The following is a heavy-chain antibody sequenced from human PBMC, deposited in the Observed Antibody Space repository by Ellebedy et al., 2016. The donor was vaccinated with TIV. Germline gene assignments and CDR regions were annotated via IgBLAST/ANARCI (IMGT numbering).Heavy chain of an antibody. D-gene: IGHD3-9*01. CDR3: ARDDWGPAGP. Sequence: PGGSLRLSCVTSGFTFSIYWMSWVRQAPGKGLEWVANTDHDGRVKFYVDSVGGRFTISRDNAKNSLYLQMNSLRAEDTAVYYCARDDWGPAGPWGQGTLVTVSS. CDR2: TDHDGRVK. J-gene: IGHJ5*02. CDR1: GFTFSIYW. V-gene: IGHV3-7*03.